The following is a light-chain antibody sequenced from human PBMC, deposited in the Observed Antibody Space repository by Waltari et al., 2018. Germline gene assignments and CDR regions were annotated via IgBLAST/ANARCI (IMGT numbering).Light chain of an antibody. J-gene: IGLJ3*02. CDR3: SSYTTRSTWV. V-gene: IGLV2-14*01. CDR1: INDIGRFDF. CDR2: EVK. Sequence: QSALTQTASVSASPGQSITMSCTGTINDIGRFDFVSWYQQHPGQAPRLLIYEVKYRPSGVAARFSGSKSDNTASLTIFGLQAEDEADYYCSSYTTRSTWVFGGGTKLTVL.